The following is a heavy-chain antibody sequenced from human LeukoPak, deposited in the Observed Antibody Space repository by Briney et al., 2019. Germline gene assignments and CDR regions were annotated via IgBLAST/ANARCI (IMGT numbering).Heavy chain of an antibody. J-gene: IGHJ5*02. CDR1: GYTFTSYG. V-gene: IGHV1-2*02. CDR3: ATPSSSSWYGFDP. D-gene: IGHD6-13*01. CDR2: IDPNSGGT. Sequence: ASVKVSCKASGYTFTSYGISWVRQAPGQGLEWMGWIDPNSGGTNYAQKFQGRVTMTRDTSISTAYMELSRLTSADTAVYRCATPSSSSWYGFDPWGQGTLVTVSS.